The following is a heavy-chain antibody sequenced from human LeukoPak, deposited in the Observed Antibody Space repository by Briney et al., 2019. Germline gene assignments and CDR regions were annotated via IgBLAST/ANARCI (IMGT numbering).Heavy chain of an antibody. CDR2: INGSSSDT. D-gene: IGHD5-12*01. CDR1: GFTFSDYY. V-gene: IGHV3-11*06. CDR3: AREGGYSEFDN. J-gene: IGHJ4*02. Sequence: GGSLRLSCAASGFTFSDYYTTWIRQAPGRGLEWISYINGSSSDTKYADSVKGRFTISRDNAKNSLYLLMNSLRAEDTAVYYCAREGGYSEFDNWGQGTLVTVSS.